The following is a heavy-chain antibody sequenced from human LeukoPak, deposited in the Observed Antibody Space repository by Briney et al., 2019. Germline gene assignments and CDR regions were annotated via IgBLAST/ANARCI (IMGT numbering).Heavy chain of an antibody. D-gene: IGHD1-7*01. CDR2: IIPIFGTA. CDR3: ARVGGTKNYYYYYGMDV. J-gene: IGHJ6*02. CDR1: GGTFSSYA. V-gene: IGHV1-69*13. Sequence: GASVKVPCKASGGTFSSYAISWVRQAPGQGLEWMGGIIPIFGTANYAQKFQGRVTITADESTSTAYMELSSLRSEDTAVYYCARVGGTKNYYYYYGMDVWGQGTTVTVSS.